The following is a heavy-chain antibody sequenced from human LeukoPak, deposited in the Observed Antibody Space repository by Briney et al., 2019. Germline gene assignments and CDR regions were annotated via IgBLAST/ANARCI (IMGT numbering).Heavy chain of an antibody. V-gene: IGHV3-23*01. D-gene: IGHD5-18*01. CDR3: AKPAGSTRYSYGLEFDY. Sequence: SGGSLRLSCAASGFTFSSYAMSWVRQAPGKGLEWVSAISGSGGSTYYADSVKGRFTISRDNSKNTLYLQMNSLRAEDTAVYYCAKPAGSTRYSYGLEFDYWGQGTLVTVSS. CDR1: GFTFSSYA. J-gene: IGHJ4*02. CDR2: ISGSGGST.